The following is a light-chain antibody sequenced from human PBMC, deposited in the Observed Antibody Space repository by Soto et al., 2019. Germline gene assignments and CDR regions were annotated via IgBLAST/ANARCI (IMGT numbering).Light chain of an antibody. CDR3: CSYAGSSLI. CDR1: SSDVGAYIY. CDR2: DVS. Sequence: QSALTQPRPVSGSPGQSVTISCTGTSSDVGAYIYVSWYQQDPGKAPKLMIYDVSKRPSGVPDRFSGSKSGNTASLTISGLQAEDEADYYCCSYAGSSLIFGGGTKLTVL. J-gene: IGLJ2*01. V-gene: IGLV2-11*01.